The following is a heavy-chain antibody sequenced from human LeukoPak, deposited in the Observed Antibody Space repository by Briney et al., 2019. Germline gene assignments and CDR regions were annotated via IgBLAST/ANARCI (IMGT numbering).Heavy chain of an antibody. V-gene: IGHV3-23*01. CDR3: AKDGYDRGYYGMDV. CDR1: GFTFSSYA. D-gene: IGHD3-22*01. J-gene: IGHJ6*02. Sequence: GGSLRPSCAASGFTFSSYAMSWVRQAPGKGLEWVSAISGSGGSTYYADSVKGRFTISRDNSKNTLYLQMNSLRAEDTAVYYCAKDGYDRGYYGMDVWGQGTTVTVSS. CDR2: ISGSGGST.